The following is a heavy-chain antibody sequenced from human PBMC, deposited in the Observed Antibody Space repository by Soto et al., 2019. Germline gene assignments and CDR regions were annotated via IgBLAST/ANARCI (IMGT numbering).Heavy chain of an antibody. J-gene: IGHJ6*02. Sequence: GGSLRLSCAASGFTFNNFAMHWVRQAPGKGLEWVAVIWYDGSSKYYADSVKGRFIISRDNSKNTLFLQMNSLRAEDTAVYYCAGTLAAPDVWGQGTTVTVSS. CDR3: AGTLAAPDV. D-gene: IGHD6-6*01. V-gene: IGHV3-33*01. CDR1: GFTFNNFA. CDR2: IWYDGSSK.